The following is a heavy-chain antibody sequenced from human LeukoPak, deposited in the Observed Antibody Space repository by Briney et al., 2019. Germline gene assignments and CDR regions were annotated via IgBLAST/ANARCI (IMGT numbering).Heavy chain of an antibody. V-gene: IGHV5-51*01. Sequence: GAPLKISCKGSGYSFTSYWSGWVRQIPGKGLEWMGIIYPGDSDTRYSPSFQGQVTFLADTTISSPYLQCSSPTASTPAHYYWAIGSGSYIVFDYWGQGPLVTVSS. CDR1: GYSFTSYW. CDR3: AIGSGSYIVFDY. D-gene: IGHD1-26*01. J-gene: IGHJ4*02. CDR2: IYPGDSDT.